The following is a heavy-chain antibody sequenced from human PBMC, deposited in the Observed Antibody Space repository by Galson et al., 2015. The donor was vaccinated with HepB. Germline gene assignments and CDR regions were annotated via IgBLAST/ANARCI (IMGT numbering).Heavy chain of an antibody. CDR3: AAESWNDEGNGPRNAFDI. CDR1: GFTFTSSA. Sequence: SVKVSCKASGFTFTSSAVQWVRQARGQRLEWIGWIVVGSGNTNYAQEFQERVTITRDMSTSTAYMELSSLRSEDTAVYYCAAESWNDEGNGPRNAFDIWGQGTMVTVSS. D-gene: IGHD1-1*01. V-gene: IGHV1-58*01. J-gene: IGHJ3*02. CDR2: IVVGSGNT.